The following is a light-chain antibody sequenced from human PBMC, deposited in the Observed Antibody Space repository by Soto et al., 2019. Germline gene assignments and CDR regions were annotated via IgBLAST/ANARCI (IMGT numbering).Light chain of an antibody. CDR1: QSVSSN. Sequence: EIVMTQSPATLSVSPGERANLSCRASQSVSSNLAWYQQKPGQAPRLLIYGASTRATGIPARFSGSGSGTEFTLTISSLQSEDFAVYYCQQYNNWPQTFGQGTKVEI. J-gene: IGKJ1*01. CDR3: QQYNNWPQT. V-gene: IGKV3-15*01. CDR2: GAS.